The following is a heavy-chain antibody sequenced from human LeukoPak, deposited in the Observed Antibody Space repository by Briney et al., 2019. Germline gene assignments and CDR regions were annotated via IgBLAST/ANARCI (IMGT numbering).Heavy chain of an antibody. CDR3: AKMNAKYYDSSGYYVDY. J-gene: IGHJ4*02. V-gene: IGHV3-23*01. CDR1: GFTFSSYA. Sequence: GGALRLSCAASGFTFSSYAMGWVRQAPGKGLEWVSVVSGGGGSTYYADSVKGRFTISRDNSKNTLYLQMNSLRAEDTAVYYCAKMNAKYYDSSGYYVDYWGQGTLVTVSS. CDR2: VSGGGGST. D-gene: IGHD3-22*01.